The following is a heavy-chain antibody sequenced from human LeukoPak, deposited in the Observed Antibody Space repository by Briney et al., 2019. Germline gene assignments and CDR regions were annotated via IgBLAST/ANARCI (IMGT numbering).Heavy chain of an antibody. J-gene: IGHJ4*02. D-gene: IGHD2-15*01. CDR1: GFTFSSYW. CDR3: ARGRVVVGASTLYYFDY. CDR2: IKQDGSEK. Sequence: GGSLRLSCAASGFTFSSYWMSWVRQAPGKGLEWVANIKQDGSEKYYVDSVKGRFTISRDNAKNSLYLQMNSLRADDTAVYYCARGRVVVGASTLYYFDYWGQGTLVTVSS. V-gene: IGHV3-7*01.